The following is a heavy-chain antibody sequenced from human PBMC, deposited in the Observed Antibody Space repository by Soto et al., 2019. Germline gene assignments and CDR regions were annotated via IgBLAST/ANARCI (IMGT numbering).Heavy chain of an antibody. CDR1: GGSISSSSYY. Sequence: QLQLQESGPGLVKPSETLSLTCTVSGGSISSSSYYWGWIRQPPGKGLEWIGSIYYSGSTYYNPSLKSRDTISVDTSKNQFSLKLGSVTAADTAVYYCARHAHTYYYDSSGYYPDDYWGQGTLVTVSS. CDR3: ARHAHTYYYDSSGYYPDDY. CDR2: IYYSGST. J-gene: IGHJ4*02. D-gene: IGHD3-22*01. V-gene: IGHV4-39*01.